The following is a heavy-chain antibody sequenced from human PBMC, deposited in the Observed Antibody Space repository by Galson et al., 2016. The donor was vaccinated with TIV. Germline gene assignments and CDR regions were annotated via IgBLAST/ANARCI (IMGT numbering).Heavy chain of an antibody. CDR3: AKYRGAKGCTTTSCYVMDV. CDR1: GFIFSDCD. Sequence: SLRLSCAVSGFIFSDCDMHWVRQAPGKGLEWVAVISYDGNNKFYGTSVKGRVTISRDNSKNMLYLQLNSLRPGDTALYYCAKYRGAKGCTTTSCYVMDVWGQGTTVIV. D-gene: IGHD2-2*01. J-gene: IGHJ6*02. V-gene: IGHV3-30*18. CDR2: ISYDGNNK.